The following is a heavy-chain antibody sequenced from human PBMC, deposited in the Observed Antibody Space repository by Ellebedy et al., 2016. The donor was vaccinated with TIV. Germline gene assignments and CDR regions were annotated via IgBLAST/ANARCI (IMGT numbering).Heavy chain of an antibody. D-gene: IGHD4/OR15-4a*01. CDR1: GFTFSSYD. J-gene: IGHJ6*02. CDR2: IGIAGDT. CDR3: VKAVGANLEAGAAGHMDV. Sequence: GESLKISCAASGFTFSSYDMHWVRQATGKGLEWVSVIGIAGDTYYAGSVKGRFTISRENAHSSLYLQMNNLRVEDTAVYYCVKAVGANLEAGAAGHMDVWGQGTTVTVSS. V-gene: IGHV3-13*01.